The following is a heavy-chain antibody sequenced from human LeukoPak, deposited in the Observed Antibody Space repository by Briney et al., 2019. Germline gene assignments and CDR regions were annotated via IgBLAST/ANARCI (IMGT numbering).Heavy chain of an antibody. D-gene: IGHD4-23*01. CDR1: GYTFIHYG. CDR2: ISGYNGNT. Sequence: ASVKVSCKASGYTFIHYGLNWVRQAPGQGLEWMGWISGYNGNTNYAQNLQGRVTMTTDISTSTAYMDLRSLRSDVTAVYYCARDVSAGNSEFFDYWGQGTLVTVSS. CDR3: ARDVSAGNSEFFDY. J-gene: IGHJ4*02. V-gene: IGHV1-18*01.